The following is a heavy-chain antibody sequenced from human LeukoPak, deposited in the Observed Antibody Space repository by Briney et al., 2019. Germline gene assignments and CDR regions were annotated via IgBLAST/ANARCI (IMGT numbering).Heavy chain of an antibody. CDR1: GFTFTSYG. J-gene: IGHJ4*02. Sequence: GGSLRLSCAASGFTFTSYGMHWVRQAPGKGLEWVANIKQDGSEKYYVDSVKGRFTISRDNAKNSLYLQMNSLRAEDSAVYYCVKDNPLDYWGQGTLVIVSS. CDR2: IKQDGSEK. CDR3: VKDNPLDY. V-gene: IGHV3-7*01. D-gene: IGHD1-14*01.